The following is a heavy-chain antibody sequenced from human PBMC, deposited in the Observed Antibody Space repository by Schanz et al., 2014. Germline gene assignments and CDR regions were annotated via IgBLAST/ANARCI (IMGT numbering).Heavy chain of an antibody. D-gene: IGHD6-25*01. CDR1: GGSISSGTYY. V-gene: IGHV4-61*02. Sequence: QVQLQESGPGLVKPSQTLSLTCIVSGGSISSGTYYWSWLRQPAGKGLEWIGRIYTSGSTNYNPSRKSRVTISRDTPKNQFSLKRSSVTAADTAVYYCAREPLSGYNWFDPWGQGSLVTVSS. J-gene: IGHJ5*02. CDR3: AREPLSGYNWFDP. CDR2: IYTSGST.